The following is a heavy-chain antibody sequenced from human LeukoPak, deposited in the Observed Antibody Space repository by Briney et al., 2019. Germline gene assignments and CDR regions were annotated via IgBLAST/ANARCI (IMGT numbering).Heavy chain of an antibody. V-gene: IGHV1-2*06. J-gene: IGHJ4*02. CDR2: INPNNGGA. D-gene: IGHD4-11*01. CDR3: ARGLTTGDDY. CDR1: GYTFTGYS. Sequence: ASVKVSCKASGYTFTGYSIHWVRQAPGQGLEWMGRINPNNGGANYAQMFQDRVTMTRDTSISTAYMEVSSLRFDDAAVYYCARGLTTGDDYWGQGTLVTVSS.